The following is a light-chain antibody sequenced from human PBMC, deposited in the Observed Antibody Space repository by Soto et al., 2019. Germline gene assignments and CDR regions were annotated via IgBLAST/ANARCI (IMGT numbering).Light chain of an antibody. Sequence: QSVLTKPASVSGSPGQSVTISCTGTSSDVGGYNYVSWYQQHPGKAPKLMIYEVNNRPSGVSNRFSGSTSGNTASLTISGLQAEDEADYYCSSYTTSNTLVFGGGTKLTVL. CDR3: SSYTTSNTLV. CDR1: SSDVGGYNY. CDR2: EVN. J-gene: IGLJ3*02. V-gene: IGLV2-14*01.